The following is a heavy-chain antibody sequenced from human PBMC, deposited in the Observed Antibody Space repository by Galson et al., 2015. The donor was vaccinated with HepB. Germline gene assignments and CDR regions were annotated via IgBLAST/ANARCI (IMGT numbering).Heavy chain of an antibody. Sequence: SLRLSCAASGFTFSSYAMSWVRQAPGKGLEWVSAISGSGSSTYYADSVQGRFTISRDNSKNTLSLQMNSLRAEDTAVYYCAKFYGGFGLYYFDYWGQGTLVTVSS. CDR3: AKFYGGFGLYYFDY. CDR2: ISGSGSST. CDR1: GFTFSSYA. V-gene: IGHV3-23*01. D-gene: IGHD3/OR15-3a*01. J-gene: IGHJ4*02.